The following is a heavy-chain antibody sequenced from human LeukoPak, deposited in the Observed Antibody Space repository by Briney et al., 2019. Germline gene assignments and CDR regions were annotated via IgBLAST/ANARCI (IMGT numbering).Heavy chain of an antibody. D-gene: IGHD6-13*01. CDR2: ISSSSSYI. Sequence: PGGSLRLSCAASGFTFSSYSMNWVRQAPGKGLEWVSSISSSSSYIYYADSVKGRFTISRDNAKNSLYLQMNSLRAEDTAVYYCARDPGMAAAGYYYYMDVWGKGTTVTISS. V-gene: IGHV3-21*04. CDR1: GFTFSSYS. CDR3: ARDPGMAAAGYYYYMDV. J-gene: IGHJ6*03.